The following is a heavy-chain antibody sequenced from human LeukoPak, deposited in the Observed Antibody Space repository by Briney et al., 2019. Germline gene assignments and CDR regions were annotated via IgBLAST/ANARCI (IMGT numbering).Heavy chain of an antibody. Sequence: PSETLSLTCTVSGGSISSSSYYWGWIRQPPGKGLEWIGSIYHSGSTYYNPSLKSRVTISVDTSKNQFSLKLSSVTAADTAVYYCARGRRGSTPWGQGTLVTVSS. CDR1: GGSISSSSYY. D-gene: IGHD3-10*01. CDR2: IYHSGST. V-gene: IGHV4-39*07. J-gene: IGHJ5*02. CDR3: ARGRRGSTP.